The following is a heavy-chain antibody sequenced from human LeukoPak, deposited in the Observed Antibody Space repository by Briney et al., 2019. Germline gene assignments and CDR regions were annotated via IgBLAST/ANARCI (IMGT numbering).Heavy chain of an antibody. CDR1: GFTISDYW. D-gene: IGHD3-16*01. V-gene: IGHV3-7*01. CDR2: IKQDASER. J-gene: IGHJ5*02. CDR3: VRDGGTDWYDP. Sequence: PRGSLRLSCAASGFTISDYWMTWVRQAPGKGLEWVANIKQDASERTYVDSVKGRFTISRDNAKNSIFLRMNSLRVEDMATYYCVRDGGTDWYDPWGQGTLVSVSS.